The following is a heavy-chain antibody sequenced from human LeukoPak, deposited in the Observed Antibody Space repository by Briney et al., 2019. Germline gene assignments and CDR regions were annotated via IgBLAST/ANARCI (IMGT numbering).Heavy chain of an antibody. J-gene: IGHJ6*02. CDR2: ITSSGGST. Sequence: GGSLRLSCAASGFTFSSYAMSWVRQAPGKGLEWVSAITSSGGSTYYADSVKGRFTISRDNSKNTLYLQINSLRAEDTAVYYCAKWSRAVITNVHSMDVWGQGTTVTVSS. V-gene: IGHV3-23*01. D-gene: IGHD3-10*01. CDR3: AKWSRAVITNVHSMDV. CDR1: GFTFSSYA.